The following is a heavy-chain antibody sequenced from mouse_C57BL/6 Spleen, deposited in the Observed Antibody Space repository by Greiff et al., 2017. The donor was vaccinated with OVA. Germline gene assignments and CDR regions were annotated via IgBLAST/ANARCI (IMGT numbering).Heavy chain of an antibody. J-gene: IGHJ4*01. CDR2: IDPNSGGP. V-gene: IGHV1-72*01. CDR3: ARGDYYGSSYMDY. D-gene: IGHD1-1*01. Sequence: VQLQQPGAELVKPGASVKLSCKASGYTFTSYWMHWVKQRPGRGLEWMGRIDPNSGGPKYNEKFKSKATLTVDKPSSTADMQHSSLTSEDSAVYYCARGDYYGSSYMDYWGQGTSVTVSS. CDR1: GYTFTSYW.